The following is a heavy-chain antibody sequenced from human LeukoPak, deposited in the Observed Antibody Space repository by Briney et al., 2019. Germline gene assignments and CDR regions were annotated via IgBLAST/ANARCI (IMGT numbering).Heavy chain of an antibody. V-gene: IGHV4-59*12. D-gene: IGHD3-10*01. CDR2: IYYSGST. CDR3: ARDVWFGAGRTFDY. J-gene: IGHJ4*02. Sequence: PSETLSLTCTVSGGSISSYYWSWIRQPPGKRLEWIGYIYYSGSTNYNPSLKSRVTISVDTSKNHFSLRLSFVTAADTAVYYCARDVWFGAGRTFDYWGQGTLVTVSS. CDR1: GGSISSYY.